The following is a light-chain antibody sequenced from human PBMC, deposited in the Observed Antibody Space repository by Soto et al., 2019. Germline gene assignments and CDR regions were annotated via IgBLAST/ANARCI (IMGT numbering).Light chain of an antibody. Sequence: AIQMTQSPSSLSASVGDRVTISCRASQGIGNALGWYQQKPGKPPKVLIYGASSLESGVPSRFSASGSGTEFTLTISSLLSEDFAVYSCQQYNNWPLTFGGGTKV. CDR1: QGIGNA. V-gene: IGKV1D-13*01. CDR3: QQYNNWPLT. CDR2: GAS. J-gene: IGKJ4*01.